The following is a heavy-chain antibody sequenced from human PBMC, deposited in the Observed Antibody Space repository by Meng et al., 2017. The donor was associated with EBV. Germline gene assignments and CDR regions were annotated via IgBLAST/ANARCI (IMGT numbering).Heavy chain of an antibody. CDR3: ARVGIAVAGTVDY. Sequence: QVERGQAEAGGKKPGASGKVSCKAAGYTFTGYYMQCVRQAPGQGLEWMGRINPNSGGTNYAQKFQGRVTMTRAPSISTAYMELCRLRSYDTAVYYCARVGIAVAGTVDYWGQGTLVTVSS. D-gene: IGHD6-19*01. J-gene: IGHJ4*02. CDR1: GYTFTGYY. CDR2: INPNSGGT. V-gene: IGHV1-2*06.